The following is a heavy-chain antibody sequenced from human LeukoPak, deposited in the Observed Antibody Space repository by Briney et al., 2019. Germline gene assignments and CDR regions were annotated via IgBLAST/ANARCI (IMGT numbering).Heavy chain of an antibody. V-gene: IGHV3-11*01. Sequence: PGESLRLSCAASGFTFSDYYMTWIRRAPGKGLEWVSYINRSGGTTKYADSVRGRFTISRDNTKNSLYLQMNTLRVDDTAAYYCARGSSPGDWGQGTLVTVSS. CDR2: INRSGGTT. CDR3: ARGSSPGD. D-gene: IGHD3-10*01. CDR1: GFTFSDYY. J-gene: IGHJ4*02.